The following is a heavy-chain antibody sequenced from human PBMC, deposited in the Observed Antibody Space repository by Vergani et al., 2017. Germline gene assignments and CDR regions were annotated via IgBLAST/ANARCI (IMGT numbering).Heavy chain of an antibody. CDR2: ISSSSSYI. D-gene: IGHD3-10*01. Sequence: EVQLVESGGGLVKPGGSLRLSCAASGFTFSSYSMNWVRQAPGKGLEWVSSISSSSSYIYYADSVKGRFTISRDNAKNSLYLQMNSLRAEDTAVYYCARAVLFSGSGSYYNVRVRYYFDYWGQGTLVTVSS. CDR3: ARAVLFSGSGSYYNVRVRYYFDY. V-gene: IGHV3-21*01. J-gene: IGHJ4*02. CDR1: GFTFSSYS.